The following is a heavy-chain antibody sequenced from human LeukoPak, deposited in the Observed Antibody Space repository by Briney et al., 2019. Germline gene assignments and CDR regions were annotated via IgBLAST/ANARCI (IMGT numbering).Heavy chain of an antibody. V-gene: IGHV1-2*02. CDR1: GYTFTGYY. CDR3: ARAFTVTTFYYYYYMDV. J-gene: IGHJ6*03. Sequence: ASVKVSCKASGYTFTGYYMHWVRQAPGQGLECMGWINPSSGGTNYAQKFQGRVTMTRNTSISTAYMELSSLRSEDTAVYYCARAFTVTTFYYYYYMDVWGKGTTVTISS. CDR2: INPSSGGT. D-gene: IGHD4-17*01.